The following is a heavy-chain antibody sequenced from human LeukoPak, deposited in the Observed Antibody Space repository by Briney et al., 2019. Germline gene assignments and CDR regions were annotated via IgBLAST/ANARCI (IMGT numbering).Heavy chain of an antibody. Sequence: GASVKVSCKASGYTFTGYYMHWVRQAPGQGLEWMGWINPNTGTTNYPQRFQGRVTLTRDTSISTAYMELSSLTSDDTAVYYCARQSYGSSYYFDYWGQGTLVTVSS. CDR2: INPNTGTT. J-gene: IGHJ4*02. D-gene: IGHD6-6*01. V-gene: IGHV1-2*02. CDR3: ARQSYGSSYYFDY. CDR1: GYTFTGYY.